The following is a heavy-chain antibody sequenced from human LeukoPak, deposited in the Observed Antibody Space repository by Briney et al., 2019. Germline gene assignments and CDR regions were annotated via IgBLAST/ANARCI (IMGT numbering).Heavy chain of an antibody. D-gene: IGHD2-2*01. CDR3: AKDIVVVPAASDAFDI. CDR1: GFTFSNYA. V-gene: IGHV3-23*01. J-gene: IGHJ3*02. CDR2: ISGSSGST. Sequence: PGGSLRLSCAASGFTFSNYAMSWVRQAPGKGLEWVSAISGSSGSTYYADSVKGRFTISRDNSENTLYLQMNSLRAEDTAVYYCAKDIVVVPAASDAFDIWGQGTMVTVSS.